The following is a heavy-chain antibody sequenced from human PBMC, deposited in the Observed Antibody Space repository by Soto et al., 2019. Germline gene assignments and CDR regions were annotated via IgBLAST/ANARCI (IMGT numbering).Heavy chain of an antibody. CDR2: VWSNGINN. CDR1: GFRFSTSF. Sequence: GGSLRLSCASSGFRFSTSFVHWVRQAPGKGLEWVAVVWSNGINNYYADSVRGRFTISRDNSKSSLYLQMNRLKAEDTAVYYCVRERGPFDAFDGWGQGTMVTVSS. V-gene: IGHV3-33*01. CDR3: VRERGPFDAFDG. J-gene: IGHJ3*01.